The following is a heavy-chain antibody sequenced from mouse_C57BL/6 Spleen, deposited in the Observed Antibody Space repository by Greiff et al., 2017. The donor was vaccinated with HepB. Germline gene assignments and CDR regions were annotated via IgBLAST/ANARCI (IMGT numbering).Heavy chain of an antibody. Sequence: QVQLQQSGAELVRPGSSVKLSCKASGYTFTSYWMHWVKQRPIQGLEWIGNIDPSDSETHYNQKFKDKATLTVDKSSSTAYMQLSSLTSEDSAVYYCARLGIGSNYGRYAMDYWGQGTSVTVSS. V-gene: IGHV1-52*01. CDR1: GYTFTSYW. J-gene: IGHJ4*01. CDR3: ARLGIGSNYGRYAMDY. D-gene: IGHD2-5*01. CDR2: IDPSDSET.